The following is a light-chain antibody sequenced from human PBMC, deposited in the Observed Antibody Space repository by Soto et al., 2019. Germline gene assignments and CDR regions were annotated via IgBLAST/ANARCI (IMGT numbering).Light chain of an antibody. CDR2: DAT. CDR3: QQYERYNPS. Sequence: DIQMTQSPSSLSASVGARVTIICRASQNINSYLAWFQQKPGKAPKSLIYDATSLQSGVPSRFSGSGSGTDFSLTIISLQPEAAATYYCQQYERYNPSFGCGTTLEI. J-gene: IGKJ4*01. V-gene: IGKV1-16*01. CDR1: QNINSY.